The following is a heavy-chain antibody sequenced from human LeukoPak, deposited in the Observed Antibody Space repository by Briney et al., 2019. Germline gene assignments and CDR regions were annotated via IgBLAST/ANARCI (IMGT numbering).Heavy chain of an antibody. Sequence: PGGSLRLSCAASRFTLSTYSMNWVRQAPGKGLEWVSYISSSSSPIYYADSVKGRFTISRDNAKNSLYLQMNSLRDEDTAVYYCAREGFYDSSGYYVYWGQGTLVTVSS. V-gene: IGHV3-48*02. CDR3: AREGFYDSSGYYVY. CDR1: RFTLSTYS. D-gene: IGHD3-22*01. J-gene: IGHJ4*02. CDR2: ISSSSSPI.